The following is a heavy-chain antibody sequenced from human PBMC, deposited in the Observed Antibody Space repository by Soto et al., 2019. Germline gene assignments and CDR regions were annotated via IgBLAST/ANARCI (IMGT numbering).Heavy chain of an antibody. CDR3: ARIKISYDSSGPFDY. CDR1: GYTFTGYY. CDR2: INPNNGDT. J-gene: IGHJ4*02. Sequence: ASVKVSCKPAGYTFTGYYIHWVRQAPGQGLEWMGWINPNNGDTNYAQNFQGRVTMTRDTSISTASMELSSLISADTAVYSCARIKISYDSSGPFDYWGQGTLVTVSS. D-gene: IGHD3-22*01. V-gene: IGHV1-2*02.